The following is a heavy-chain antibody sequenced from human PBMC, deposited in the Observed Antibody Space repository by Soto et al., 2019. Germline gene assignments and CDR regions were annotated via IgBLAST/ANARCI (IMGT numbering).Heavy chain of an antibody. D-gene: IGHD2-8*01. CDR2: IYYTGNT. J-gene: IGHJ4*02. Sequence: SETLSLTCTVTGGSISTYYWSWIRQPPGKGLEWIGHIYYTGNTNYNPSLKGRVTISLDTSTNQFSLKLRSVTAADAAVYYCARQTKIHCTTGICYAYWGQGTPVTVSS. CDR3: ARQTKIHCTTGICYAY. CDR1: GGSISTYY. V-gene: IGHV4-59*08.